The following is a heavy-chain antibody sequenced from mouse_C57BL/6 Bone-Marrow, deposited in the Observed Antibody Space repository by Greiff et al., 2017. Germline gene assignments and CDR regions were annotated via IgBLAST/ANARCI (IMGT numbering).Heavy chain of an antibody. CDR3: ASSGDYDGFAY. D-gene: IGHD2-4*01. CDR2: IDPSDSNT. V-gene: IGHV1-69*01. Sequence: QVQLQQPGAELVMPGASVKLSCKASGYTFTSYWMHWVKQRPGQGLEWIGEIDPSDSNTNYNQKFKGKSTLTVDKSSSTAYMQLSSLTSEDSAVYYCASSGDYDGFAYWGQGTLVTVSA. J-gene: IGHJ3*01. CDR1: GYTFTSYW.